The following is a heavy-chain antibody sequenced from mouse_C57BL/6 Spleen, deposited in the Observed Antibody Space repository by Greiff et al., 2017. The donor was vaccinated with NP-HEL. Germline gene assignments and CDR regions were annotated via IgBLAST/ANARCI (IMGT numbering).Heavy chain of an antibody. D-gene: IGHD2-3*01. V-gene: IGHV6-3*01. CDR3: TSRYDGFPMDY. J-gene: IGHJ4*01. Sequence: EVKLMESGGGLVQPGGSMKLSCVASGFTFSNYWMHWVRPSPEKGLEWGAQIRLKSDNYATHYAESVKGRFTISRDDSKSSVYLQMNNLRAEDNGSYYCTSRYDGFPMDYWGQGTSVTVSS. CDR2: IRLKSDNYAT. CDR1: GFTFSNYW.